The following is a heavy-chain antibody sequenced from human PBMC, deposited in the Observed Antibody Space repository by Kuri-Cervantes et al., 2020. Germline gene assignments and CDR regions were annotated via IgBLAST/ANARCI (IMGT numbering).Heavy chain of an antibody. Sequence: GESLKISCAASGFTFSSYAMSWVRQAPGKGLEWVSAISGSGGSTYYADSVKGRFTISRDNSKNTLYLQMNSLRAEDTAVYYCARSRGLYEAPYYFDYWGQGTLVTVSS. CDR1: GFTFSSYA. J-gene: IGHJ4*02. V-gene: IGHV3-23*01. D-gene: IGHD2-8*01. CDR3: ARSRGLYEAPYYFDY. CDR2: ISGSGGST.